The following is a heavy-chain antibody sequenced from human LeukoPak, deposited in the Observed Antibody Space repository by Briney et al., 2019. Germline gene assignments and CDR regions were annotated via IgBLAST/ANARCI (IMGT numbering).Heavy chain of an antibody. CDR1: GGSISSYY. CDR3: ARENSGSYREFDY. J-gene: IGHJ4*02. D-gene: IGHD1-26*01. CDR2: IYTSGST. Sequence: LETLSLTCTVSGGSISSYYWSWIRQPAGKGLEWIGRIYTSGSTNYNASLKSRVSMSVDTSKNQFSLKLSSVTAAGTAVFYCARENSGSYREFDYWGQGTLVTVSS. V-gene: IGHV4-4*07.